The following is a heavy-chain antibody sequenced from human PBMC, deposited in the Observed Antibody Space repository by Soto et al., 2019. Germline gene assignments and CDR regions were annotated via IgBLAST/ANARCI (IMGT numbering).Heavy chain of an antibody. Sequence: GGSLRLSCAASGFTFSTYAMAWVRQAPGKGLEWVSGVSASGLNTDYADPVKGRFYISRDNSKNTVSLHMNSLRAEDTALYCCAKDRPRRTSRYFFDYWGQGTPVTVSS. CDR1: GFTFSTYA. V-gene: IGHV3-23*01. CDR2: VSASGLNT. J-gene: IGHJ4*02. CDR3: AKDRPRRTSRYFFDY.